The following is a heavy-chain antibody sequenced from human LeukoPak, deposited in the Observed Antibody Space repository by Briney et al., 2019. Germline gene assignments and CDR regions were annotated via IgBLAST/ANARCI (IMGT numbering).Heavy chain of an antibody. Sequence: GGSLRLSCAASGFPFSSYTMNWVRQAPGKGLEWVSSISTSSAYIYYADSVKGRFTISRDNAKNSLYLQMNSLRAEDTAVYYCARGFYCSSTSCPLGVDYWGQGTLVTVSS. J-gene: IGHJ4*02. V-gene: IGHV3-21*04. D-gene: IGHD2-2*01. CDR3: ARGFYCSSTSCPLGVDY. CDR1: GFPFSSYT. CDR2: ISTSSAYI.